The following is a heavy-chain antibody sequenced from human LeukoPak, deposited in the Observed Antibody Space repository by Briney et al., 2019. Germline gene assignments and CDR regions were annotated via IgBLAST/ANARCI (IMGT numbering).Heavy chain of an antibody. CDR2: IIPNSGDT. V-gene: IGHV1-2*02. CDR1: GYTFTDYY. D-gene: IGHD5-24*01. Sequence: ASVKVSCKASGYTFTDYYLHWVRQAPGQGPEWMGWIIPNSGDTKYAQKFQGRVTMTRDTSISTAYMELSSLRSDDAAVYYCARRGEGYNFAYWGQGTLVTVLS. CDR3: ARRGEGYNFAY. J-gene: IGHJ4*02.